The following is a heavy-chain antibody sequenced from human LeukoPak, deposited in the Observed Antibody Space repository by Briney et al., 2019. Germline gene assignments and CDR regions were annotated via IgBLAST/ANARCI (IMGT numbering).Heavy chain of an antibody. CDR2: ISFDGRNK. Sequence: GGSLRLSCAASGFTFSNFAMHWVRQAPGKGLIYVAGISFDGRNKYYSDSVKGRFTVSRDDSRNTLSLQMNSLRGEDTAVYYCASSLAGYSGYDYRGDYWGQGTLVTVSS. CDR1: GFTFSNFA. V-gene: IGHV3-30*04. J-gene: IGHJ4*02. D-gene: IGHD5-12*01. CDR3: ASSLAGYSGYDYRGDY.